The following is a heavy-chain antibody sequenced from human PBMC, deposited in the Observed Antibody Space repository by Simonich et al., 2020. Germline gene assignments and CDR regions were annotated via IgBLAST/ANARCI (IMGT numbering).Heavy chain of an antibody. Sequence: QVQLVQSGAEVKKPGSSVKVSCKASGGTFSSYAISWVRQAPGQGLEWVGGIIPMLGIANDAQEVQGRVTITADKSTSTAYMELSSLRSEDTAVYYCARTNTMRELDTMVRGVDYFDYWGQGTLVTVSS. V-gene: IGHV1-69*09. CDR3: ARTNTMRELDTMVRGVDYFDY. CDR1: GGTFSSYA. J-gene: IGHJ4*02. CDR2: IIPMLGIA. D-gene: IGHD3-10*01.